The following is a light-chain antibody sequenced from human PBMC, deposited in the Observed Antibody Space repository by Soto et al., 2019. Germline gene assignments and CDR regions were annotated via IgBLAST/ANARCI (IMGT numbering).Light chain of an antibody. CDR3: GTWDSSLSGGV. V-gene: IGLV1-51*01. J-gene: IGLJ2*01. CDR2: DNN. CDR1: SSNIGNNY. Sequence: QSVLTQPPSVSAAPGQKVTISCSGSSSNIGNNYVSWYQHLPGTAPKLLIYDNNKRPSGIPDRFSGSKSGRSATLGITGLQTGDEADYYCGTWDSSLSGGVFGGGTKVTVL.